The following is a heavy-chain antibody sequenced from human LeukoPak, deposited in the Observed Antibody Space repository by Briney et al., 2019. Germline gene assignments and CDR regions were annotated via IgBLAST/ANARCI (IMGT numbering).Heavy chain of an antibody. V-gene: IGHV4-61*02. D-gene: IGHD2-21*01. CDR3: ARSYCGGDCYSRDNWFDP. CDR2: IYTSGST. CDR1: GGSISSGSYY. J-gene: IGHJ5*02. Sequence: PSETLSLTCTVSGGSISSGSYYWSWIRQPAGKGLEWIGRIYTSGSTNYNPSLKSRVTISVDRSKNQFSLKLSSVTAADTAVYYCARSYCGGDCYSRDNWFDPWGQGTLVTVSS.